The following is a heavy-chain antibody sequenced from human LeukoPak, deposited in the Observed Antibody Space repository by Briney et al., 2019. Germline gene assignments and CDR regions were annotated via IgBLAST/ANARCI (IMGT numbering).Heavy chain of an antibody. D-gene: IGHD5-12*01. J-gene: IGHJ5*02. CDR3: ARDSGYSGLFDP. V-gene: IGHV3-53*01. Sequence: GGSLRLSCAASGFTVSSNYMSWVRQAPGKGLEWVSVIYSGGSTYYSDSVKGRFTISRDNSKNTLYLQMNSLRAEDTAVYYCARDSGYSGLFDPWGQGTLVTVSS. CDR1: GFTVSSNY. CDR2: IYSGGST.